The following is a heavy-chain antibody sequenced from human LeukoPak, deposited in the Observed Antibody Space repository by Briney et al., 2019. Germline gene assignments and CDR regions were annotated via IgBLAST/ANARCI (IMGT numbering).Heavy chain of an antibody. Sequence: ASVEVSCKASGYTFTGYYMHWVRQAPGQGLEWMGWINPNSGGTKYAQKFQSWVTMTRDTSIRPAYMEMSRLRSDDTAVYYCARESVGCGEWGFFDYWGQGTLVTVSS. J-gene: IGHJ4*02. CDR1: GYTFTGYY. D-gene: IGHD3-10*01. CDR2: INPNSGGT. V-gene: IGHV1-2*04. CDR3: ARESVGCGEWGFFDY.